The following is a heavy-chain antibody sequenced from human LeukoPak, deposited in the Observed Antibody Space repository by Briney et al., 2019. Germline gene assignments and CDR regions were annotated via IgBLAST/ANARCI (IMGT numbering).Heavy chain of an antibody. D-gene: IGHD3-22*01. Sequence: SETLSLTCTVSGGSISSGGYYWSWIRQHPGKGLEWIGYIYYSGSTYYNPSLKSRVTISVDTSKNQSSLKPSSVTAADTAVYYCARADSSGYYFSHWGQGTLVTVSS. CDR1: GGSISSGGYY. V-gene: IGHV4-31*03. J-gene: IGHJ4*02. CDR3: ARADSSGYYFSH. CDR2: IYYSGST.